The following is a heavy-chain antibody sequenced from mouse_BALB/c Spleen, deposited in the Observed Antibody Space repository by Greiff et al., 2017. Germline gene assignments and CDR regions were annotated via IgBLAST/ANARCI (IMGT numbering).Heavy chain of an antibody. CDR3: ARHVDGYYGAMDY. D-gene: IGHD2-3*01. J-gene: IGHJ4*01. Sequence: EVKVEESGGGLVQPGGSLKLSCAASGFTFSSYTMSWVRQTPEKRLEWVAYISNGGGSTYYPDTVKGRFTISRDNAKNTLYLQMSSLKSEDTAMYYCARHVDGYYGAMDYWGQGTSVTVSS. V-gene: IGHV5-12-2*01. CDR2: ISNGGGST. CDR1: GFTFSSYT.